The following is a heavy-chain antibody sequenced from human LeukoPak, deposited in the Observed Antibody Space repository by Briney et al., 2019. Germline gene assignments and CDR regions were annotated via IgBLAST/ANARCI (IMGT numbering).Heavy chain of an antibody. CDR2: VNPSGGST. Sequence: ASVKVFCKASGGTFSSYAISWVRPAPGQGLEWMGLVNPSGGSTTYAQMFQGRVTMTRDTSTSTVYLELSSLRSEDTAVYYCAKGGVAGTCDYWGGQPGVSVSS. D-gene: IGHD6-19*01. V-gene: IGHV1-46*01. CDR1: GGTFSSYA. J-gene: IGHJ4*02. CDR3: AKGGVAGTCDY.